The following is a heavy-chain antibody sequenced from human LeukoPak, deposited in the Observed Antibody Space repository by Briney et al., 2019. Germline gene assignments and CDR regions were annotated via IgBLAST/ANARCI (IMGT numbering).Heavy chain of an antibody. D-gene: IGHD1-14*01. CDR1: GYTFTGYY. Sequence: ASVKVSCKASGYTFTGYYMHWVRPAPGQGLEWMGWINPNSSGTNYAQKFQGRVTMTRDTSISTAYMELSRVRSDDTGVYYCAKDQPYGVGALDIWGQGTMVTVSS. V-gene: IGHV1-2*02. J-gene: IGHJ3*02. CDR2: INPNSSGT. CDR3: AKDQPYGVGALDI.